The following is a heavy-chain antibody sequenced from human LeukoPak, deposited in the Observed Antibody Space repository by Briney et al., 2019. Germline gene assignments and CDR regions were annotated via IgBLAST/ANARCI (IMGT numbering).Heavy chain of an antibody. CDR3: ARDGNGIVGATSIDY. Sequence: ASVKVSCEASGYTFTSYGISRVRQAPGQGLEWMGWISAYNGNTNYAQKLQGRVTMTTDTSTSTAYMELRSLRSDDTAVYYCARDGNGIVGATSIDYWGQGTLVTVSS. J-gene: IGHJ4*02. CDR2: ISAYNGNT. CDR1: GYTFTSYG. D-gene: IGHD1-26*01. V-gene: IGHV1-18*01.